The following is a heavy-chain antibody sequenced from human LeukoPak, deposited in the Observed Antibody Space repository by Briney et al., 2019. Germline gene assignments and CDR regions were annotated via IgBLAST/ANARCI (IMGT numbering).Heavy chain of an antibody. D-gene: IGHD6-13*01. J-gene: IGHJ4*02. CDR1: GFTVSSNY. CDR2: IYSGGST. V-gene: IGHV3-66*01. CDR3: AIRIAAAETTDY. Sequence: QSGGSLRLSCAASGFTVSSNYMSWVRQAPGKGLEWVSVIYSGGSTYYADSVKGRFTISRDNSKNTLYLQMNSLRAEDTAVYYCAIRIAAAETTDYWGQGTLVTVSS.